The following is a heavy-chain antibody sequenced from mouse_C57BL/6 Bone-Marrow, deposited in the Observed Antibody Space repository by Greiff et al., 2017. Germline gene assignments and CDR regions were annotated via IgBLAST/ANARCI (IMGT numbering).Heavy chain of an antibody. CDR1: GFNFKDDY. Sequence: EVQLQQSGAELVRPGASVKLSCKASGFNFKDDYMHWVKQRPEQGLEWIGGIDPEYGDTEYASKFQGKATITADPSSSTAYLQLSSLTSEDTAVYYCTRICCDAMDFWGRGTAVTVTS. J-gene: IGHJ4*01. D-gene: IGHD6-1*01. V-gene: IGHV14-4*01. CDR3: TRICCDAMDF. CDR2: IDPEYGDT.